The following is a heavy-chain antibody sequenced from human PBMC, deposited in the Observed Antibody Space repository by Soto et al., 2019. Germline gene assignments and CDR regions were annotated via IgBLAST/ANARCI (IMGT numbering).Heavy chain of an antibody. CDR3: VGGPLMSYDRISGSWDGGYFDC. D-gene: IGHD3-10*01. V-gene: IGHV4-34*01. Sequence: AEPLSLPCAVSGGSFSGYYWNWIGKRPGKGLEWLGEISQSGSATYNPSLKGRVTMSVDTSKNQISLNVTSVTAADTALSFCVGGPLMSYDRISGSWDGGYFDCWGQGTLVTVSS. CDR2: ISQSGSA. CDR1: GGSFSGYY. J-gene: IGHJ4*02.